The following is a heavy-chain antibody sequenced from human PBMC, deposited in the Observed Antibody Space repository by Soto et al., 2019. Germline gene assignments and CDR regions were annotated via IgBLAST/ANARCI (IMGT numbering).Heavy chain of an antibody. J-gene: IGHJ6*02. V-gene: IGHV1-2*04. D-gene: IGHD7-27*01. Sequence: ASVKVSCKASGYTFTGYYMHWVRQAPGQGLEWMGWINPNSGGTNYAQKFQGWVTMTRDTSISTAYMELSRLRSDDTAVYYCARTGDYYYGMDVWGQGTTVTVSS. CDR1: GYTFTGYY. CDR2: INPNSGGT. CDR3: ARTGDYYYGMDV.